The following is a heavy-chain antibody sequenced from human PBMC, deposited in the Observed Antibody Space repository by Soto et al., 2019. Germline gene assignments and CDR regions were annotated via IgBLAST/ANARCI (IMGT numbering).Heavy chain of an antibody. J-gene: IGHJ4*02. D-gene: IGHD3-10*01. CDR2: INHSGST. CDR3: ARGPRTLWFGELNDY. V-gene: IGHV4-34*01. Sequence: PSETLSLTCAVYGGSFSGYYWSWIRQPPGKGLEWIGEINHSGSTNYNPSLKSRVTISVDTSKNQFSLKLSSVTAADTAVYYCARGPRTLWFGELNDYWGQGTLVTVSS. CDR1: GGSFSGYY.